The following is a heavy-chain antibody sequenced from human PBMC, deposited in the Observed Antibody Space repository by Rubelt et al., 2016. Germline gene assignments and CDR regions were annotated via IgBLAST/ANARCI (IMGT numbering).Heavy chain of an antibody. J-gene: IGHJ6*02. CDR2: IYYSGST. D-gene: IGHD3-10*01. CDR3: AGNLWFGELSYYYYGMDV. CDR1: GGSISSGGYY. Sequence: QVQLQESGPGLVKPSQTLSLTCTVSGGSISSGGYYWSWIRQHPGKGLEWIGYIYYSGSTYYNPSLKSRVTIAGDTCKNQFSLKLSSVTAADTDVYYCAGNLWFGELSYYYYGMDVWGQGTTVTVSS. V-gene: IGHV4-31*03.